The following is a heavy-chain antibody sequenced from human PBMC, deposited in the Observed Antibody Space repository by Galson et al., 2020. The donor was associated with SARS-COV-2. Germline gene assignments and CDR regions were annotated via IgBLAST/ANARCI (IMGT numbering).Heavy chain of an antibody. Sequence: ETLSLSCAASGFTVSSNYMSWVRQAPGKGLEWVSVIYSGGSTYYADSVKGRFTISRDNSKNTLYLQMNSLRAEDTAVYYCASSKPNCSSTSCYSNYYYYYMDVWGKGTTVTVSS. V-gene: IGHV3-53*01. CDR2: IYSGGST. CDR1: GFTVSSNY. CDR3: ASSKPNCSSTSCYSNYYYYYMDV. J-gene: IGHJ6*03. D-gene: IGHD2-2*01.